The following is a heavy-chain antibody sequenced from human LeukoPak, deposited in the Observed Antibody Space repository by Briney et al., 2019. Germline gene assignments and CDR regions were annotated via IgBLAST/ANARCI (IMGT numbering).Heavy chain of an antibody. J-gene: IGHJ6*02. V-gene: IGHV4-31*03. CDR2: IYYSGST. Sequence: SETLSLTCTVSGGSISSGGYYWSWIRQHPGKGLEWIGYIYYSGSTYYNPSLKSRVTISVDTSKNQFSLKLSSVTAADTAVYYCARGPYCSSTSCYFVDYYYYYGMDVWGQGTTVTASS. CDR1: GGSISSGGYY. D-gene: IGHD2-2*01. CDR3: ARGPYCSSTSCYFVDYYYYYGMDV.